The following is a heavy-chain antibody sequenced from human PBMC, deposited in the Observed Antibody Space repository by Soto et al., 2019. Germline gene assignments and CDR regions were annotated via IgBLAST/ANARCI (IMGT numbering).Heavy chain of an antibody. CDR2: ISYDGSNK. V-gene: IGHV3-30*18. CDR1: GFTFSSYG. CDR3: AKGGHSSGYYVDDAFDI. J-gene: IGHJ3*02. Sequence: QVQLVESGGGVVQPGRSLRLSCAASGFTFSSYGMHWVRQAPGKGLEWVAVISYDGSNKYYADSVKGRFTISRDNSKNRXYLQMNCLRAEDTDVYYCAKGGHSSGYYVDDAFDIWGQGTMVTVSS. D-gene: IGHD3-22*01.